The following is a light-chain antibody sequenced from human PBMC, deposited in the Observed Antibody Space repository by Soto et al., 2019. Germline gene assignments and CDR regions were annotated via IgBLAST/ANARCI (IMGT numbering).Light chain of an antibody. CDR2: GNN. CDR1: SSNIGAGYA. V-gene: IGLV1-40*01. CDR3: QSYDSSLHDSSLGGWV. J-gene: IGLJ3*02. Sequence: QSVLTQPPSVSGAPGQRVTVSCSGSSSNIGAGYAVHWYQHLPGRAPKLLIYGNNNRPSGVPDRFSGSKSGTSASLAITGLQAEDEAHYYCQSYDSSLHDSSLGGWVFGGGTKLTVL.